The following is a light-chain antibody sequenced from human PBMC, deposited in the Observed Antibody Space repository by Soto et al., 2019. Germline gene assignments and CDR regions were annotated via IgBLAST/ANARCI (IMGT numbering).Light chain of an antibody. CDR2: YDD. Sequence: QSVLTQPPSVSEAPRQRVTISCSGSSSNIGKNAVNWYQKLPGRAPKLLIYYDDVLPSGVSDRFSGSKSGNTASLTISGLQAEDEADYYCGTYTGSSTLLFGGGTKLTVL. V-gene: IGLV1-36*01. CDR1: SSNIGKNA. CDR3: GTYTGSSTLL. J-gene: IGLJ2*01.